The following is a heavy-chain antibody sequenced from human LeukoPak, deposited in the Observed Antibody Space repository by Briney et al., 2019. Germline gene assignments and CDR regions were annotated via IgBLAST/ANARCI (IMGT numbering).Heavy chain of an antibody. CDR1: GGSISSYY. Sequence: SETLSLTCTVSGGSISSYYWSWIRQPAGKGLEWIGRIYTSGSTNYNPSLKSRVTMSVDTSKNQFSLKLSSVTAADTAVYYCARDSRVRGVSLGAFDIWGQGTMVTVSS. CDR2: IYTSGST. CDR3: ARDSRVRGVSLGAFDI. D-gene: IGHD3-10*01. V-gene: IGHV4-4*07. J-gene: IGHJ3*02.